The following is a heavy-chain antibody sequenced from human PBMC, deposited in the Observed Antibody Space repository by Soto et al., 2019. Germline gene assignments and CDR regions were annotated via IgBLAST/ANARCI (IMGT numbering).Heavy chain of an antibody. V-gene: IGHV1-2*02. J-gene: IGHJ5*02. CDR3: AKTYDGSGQPSHWFGT. CDR1: VYTFTGYY. CDR2: INPKTGAT. D-gene: IGHD3-22*01. Sequence: GXSVKVSCKASVYTFTGYYIHWVRQAPGQGLEWLGWINPKTGATNFAQRFQGRVTMTRDTSITTAYMDLSSLTSDDTATYYCAKTYDGSGQPSHWFGTWGQGTPVTVSS.